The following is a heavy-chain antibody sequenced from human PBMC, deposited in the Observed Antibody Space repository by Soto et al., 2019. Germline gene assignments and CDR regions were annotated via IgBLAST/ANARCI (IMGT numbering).Heavy chain of an antibody. Sequence: LSCGGSGFTLSEHYIDWVRQAPGKGLEWVGRSRDKPQGYSTAYAASVKGRFTTSRDESKNSAYLQMNSLKTEDTAVYYCARATYFSDSSGYTRCLDYWGQGTLVTVSS. V-gene: IGHV3-72*01. CDR3: ARATYFSDSSGYTRCLDY. J-gene: IGHJ4*02. CDR1: GFTLSEHY. D-gene: IGHD3-22*01. CDR2: SRDKPQGYST.